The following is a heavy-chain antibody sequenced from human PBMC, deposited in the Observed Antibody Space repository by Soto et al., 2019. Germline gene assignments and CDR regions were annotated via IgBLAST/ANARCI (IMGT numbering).Heavy chain of an antibody. V-gene: IGHV4-59*01. J-gene: IGHJ4*02. CDR3: ARVMTGGSGSYYRLFDY. CDR1: GGSISSYY. D-gene: IGHD1-26*01. CDR2: IYYSGST. Sequence: PSETLSLTCTVSGGSISSYYWSWIRQPPGKGLEWIGYIYYSGSTNYNPSLKNRVTISVDTSKNQFSLKLSSVTAADTAVYYCARVMTGGSGSYYRLFDYWGQGTLVTVS.